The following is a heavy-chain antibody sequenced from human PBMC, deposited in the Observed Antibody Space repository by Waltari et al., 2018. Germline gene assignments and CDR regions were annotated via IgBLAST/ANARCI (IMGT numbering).Heavy chain of an antibody. CDR2: IYHSGST. Sequence: QVQLQESGPGLVKPSETLSLTCAVSGYSISSGYYWGWIRQPPGKGLEWIGSIYHSGSTNYNPSLKSRVTISVDTSKNQFSLKLSSVTAADTAVYYCARDTSRRGYSSGWYGAFDIWGQGTMVTVSS. J-gene: IGHJ3*02. CDR3: ARDTSRRGYSSGWYGAFDI. CDR1: GYSISSGYY. D-gene: IGHD6-19*01. V-gene: IGHV4-38-2*02.